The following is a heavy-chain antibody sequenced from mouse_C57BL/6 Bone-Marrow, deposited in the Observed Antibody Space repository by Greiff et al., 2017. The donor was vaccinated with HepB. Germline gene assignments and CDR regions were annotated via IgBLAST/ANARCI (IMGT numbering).Heavy chain of an antibody. CDR3: ARRAYYYGSSSAWFAY. CDR2: IDPSDSYT. Sequence: VQLQQPGAELVKPGASVKLSCKASGYTFTSYWMQWVKQRPGQGLEWIGEIDPSDSYTNYNQKFKGKATLTVDTSSSTAYMQLSSLTSEDSAVYYCARRAYYYGSSSAWFAYWGQGTLVTVSA. CDR1: GYTFTSYW. V-gene: IGHV1-50*01. J-gene: IGHJ3*01. D-gene: IGHD1-1*01.